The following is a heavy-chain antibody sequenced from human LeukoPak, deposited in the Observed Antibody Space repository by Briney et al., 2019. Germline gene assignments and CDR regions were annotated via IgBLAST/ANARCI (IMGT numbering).Heavy chain of an antibody. D-gene: IGHD6-19*01. Sequence: SETLSLTCTVSGTSISDFNWNWFRQSPGKGLEWIGLIYNSGSTNYNPSLKSRVTISVVTSMNEFSLKLTSVTAADTAVYYCAPLAVAGPDGYWGQGTLVTVSS. V-gene: IGHV4-59*01. J-gene: IGHJ4*02. CDR3: APLAVAGPDGY. CDR2: IYNSGST. CDR1: GTSISDFN.